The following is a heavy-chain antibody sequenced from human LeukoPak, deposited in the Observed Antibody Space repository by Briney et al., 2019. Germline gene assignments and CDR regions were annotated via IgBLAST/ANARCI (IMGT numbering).Heavy chain of an antibody. D-gene: IGHD5-18*01. CDR2: ISGSGGST. V-gene: IGHV3-23*01. Sequence: GGSLRLSCAASGFTFSSYAMSWVRQAPGKGLEWVSAISGSGGSTYYADSVKGRFTISRDNSKNTLYRQMNSLRAEDTAVYYCARGLGYSYGYPFDYWGQGTLVTVSS. CDR1: GFTFSSYA. CDR3: ARGLGYSYGYPFDY. J-gene: IGHJ4*02.